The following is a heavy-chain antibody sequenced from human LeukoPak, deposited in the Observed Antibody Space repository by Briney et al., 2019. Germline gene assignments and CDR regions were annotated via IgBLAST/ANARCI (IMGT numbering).Heavy chain of an antibody. D-gene: IGHD3-10*01. Sequence: SETLSLTCAVYGGSFSGYYWSWIRQPPGKGLEWIGEINHSGSTNYNPSLKSRVTISVDTSKNQFSLKLSSVTAADTAVYYCTRHGDYYGSGSRYWGQGTLVTVSS. CDR1: GGSFSGYY. CDR3: TRHGDYYGSGSRY. CDR2: INHSGST. V-gene: IGHV4-34*01. J-gene: IGHJ4*02.